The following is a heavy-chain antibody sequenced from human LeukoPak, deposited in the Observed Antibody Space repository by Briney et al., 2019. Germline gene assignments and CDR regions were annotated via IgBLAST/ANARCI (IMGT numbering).Heavy chain of an antibody. CDR1: GFTFRSNS. D-gene: IGHD3-22*01. CDR3: ASPYDPRSY. V-gene: IGHV3-48*01. Sequence: GGSLGLSCAASGFTFRSNSMNWVRGARGKGREGRSDISSSGSTIHYADSVRGRFSISRDNAKNSLYLQMNSLRAEDTAVYYCASPYDPRSYWGQGTLVTVSS. CDR2: ISSSGSTI. J-gene: IGHJ4*02.